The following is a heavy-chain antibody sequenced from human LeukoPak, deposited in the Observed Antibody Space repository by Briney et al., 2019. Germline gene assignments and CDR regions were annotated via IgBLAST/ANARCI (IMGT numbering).Heavy chain of an antibody. CDR3: ARQTYYYDSSGYLPYYYYYYMDV. CDR2: TYPGDSDT. CDR1: GYSFTSYW. Sequence: GESLKISCKGSGYSFTSYWIGWVRQMPGKGLEWMGITYPGDSDTRYSPSFQGQVTISADKSISTAYLQWSSLKASDTAMYYCARQTYYYDSSGYLPYYYYYYMDVWGKGTTVTVSS. J-gene: IGHJ6*03. V-gene: IGHV5-51*01. D-gene: IGHD3-22*01.